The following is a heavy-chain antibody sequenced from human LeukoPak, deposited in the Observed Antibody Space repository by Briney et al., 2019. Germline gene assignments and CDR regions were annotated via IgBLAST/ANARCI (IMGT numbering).Heavy chain of an antibody. Sequence: GASVKVSCKASGYTFTSYYMHWVRQAPGQGLEWMGIINPSGGSTSYAQKFQGRVTMTRDTSTSTVYMELSSLRSEDTAVYYCARLSEDIVVVPAVWFDPWGQGTLVTVSS. CDR1: GYTFTSYY. D-gene: IGHD2-2*01. CDR2: INPSGGST. V-gene: IGHV1-46*01. J-gene: IGHJ5*02. CDR3: ARLSEDIVVVPAVWFDP.